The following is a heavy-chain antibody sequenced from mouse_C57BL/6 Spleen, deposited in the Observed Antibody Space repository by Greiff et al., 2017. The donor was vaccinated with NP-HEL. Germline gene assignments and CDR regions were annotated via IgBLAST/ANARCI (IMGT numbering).Heavy chain of an antibody. CDR3: ARWDHGINYAMGC. CDR2: FYPGDGDT. Sequence: QVQLQQSGPELVKPGASVKISCKASGYAFSSSWMNWVKQRPGKGLEWIGRFYPGDGDTNYNGKLKGKATLTADKSTSPAYMQLSSLTSVDSAVCFCARWDHGINYAMGCWGQGASVTGSS. J-gene: IGHJ4*01. D-gene: IGHD2-1*01. V-gene: IGHV1-82*01. CDR1: GYAFSSSW.